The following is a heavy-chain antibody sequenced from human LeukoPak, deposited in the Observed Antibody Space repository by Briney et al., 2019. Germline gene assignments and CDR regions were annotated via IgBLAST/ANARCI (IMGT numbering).Heavy chain of an antibody. D-gene: IGHD3-22*01. J-gene: IGHJ3*02. CDR1: GGSIRSSYYY. CDR3: ARGGGSYDSSGVPDAFDI. V-gene: IGHV4-39*07. Sequence: SETLSLTCTVSGGSIRSSYYYWGWIRQPPGKGLEWIGSIYDSGSTYYNPSLKSRVTISVDTSKNQFSLKLGSVTAADTAVYYCARGGGSYDSSGVPDAFDIWGQGTMVTVSS. CDR2: IYDSGST.